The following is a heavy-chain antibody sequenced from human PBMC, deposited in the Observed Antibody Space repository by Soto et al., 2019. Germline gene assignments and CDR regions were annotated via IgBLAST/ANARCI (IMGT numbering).Heavy chain of an antibody. D-gene: IGHD3-10*01. CDR3: AREGYYGSGSHPWFDP. CDR2: IYYSGST. V-gene: IGHV4-59*01. J-gene: IGHJ5*02. CDR1: GGSISSYY. Sequence: QVQLQESGPGLVKPSETLSLTCTVSGGSISSYYWSWIRQPPGKGLERIGYIYYSGSTNYNPSLKSRVTISVDTSKNQFSLKLSSVTAADTAVYYCAREGYYGSGSHPWFDPWGQGTLVTVSS.